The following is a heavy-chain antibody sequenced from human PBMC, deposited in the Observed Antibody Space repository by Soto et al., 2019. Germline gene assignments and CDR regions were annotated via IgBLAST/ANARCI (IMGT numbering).Heavy chain of an antibody. J-gene: IGHJ4*02. Sequence: ASVKVSCKASGYTLTSYYMHWVRQSPGQGLEWMGIINPSGGSTSYAQKFQGRVTMTRDTSTSTVYMELSSLRSEDTAVYYCARALYDFGGGYYSSGYFDYWGQGTLVPVSS. CDR3: ARALYDFGGGYYSSGYFDY. V-gene: IGHV1-46*03. CDR1: GYTLTSYY. D-gene: IGHD3-3*01. CDR2: INPSGGST.